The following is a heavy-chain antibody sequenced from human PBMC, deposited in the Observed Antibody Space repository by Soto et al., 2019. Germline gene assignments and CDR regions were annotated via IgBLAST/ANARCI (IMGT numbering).Heavy chain of an antibody. CDR2: MNPNSGNT. D-gene: IGHD3-3*01. J-gene: IGHJ5*02. CDR1: GYTFTSYD. Sequence: ASVKVSCKASGYTFTSYDINWVRQATGQGLEWMGWMNPNSGNTGYAQKFQGRVTMTRNTPISTAYMELSSLRSEDTAVYYCARADYDFWSGYPYNWFDPWGQGTLVTVS. V-gene: IGHV1-8*01. CDR3: ARADYDFWSGYPYNWFDP.